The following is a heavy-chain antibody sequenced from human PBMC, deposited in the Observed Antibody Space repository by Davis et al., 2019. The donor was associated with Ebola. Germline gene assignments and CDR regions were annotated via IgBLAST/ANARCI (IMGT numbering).Heavy chain of an antibody. D-gene: IGHD3-22*01. V-gene: IGHV3-7*01. CDR2: IKQDGGEK. CDR1: GFIFSNYW. Sequence: GGSLRLSCAASGFIFSNYWMSWVRQAPGKGPEWLAIIKQDGGEKYYVDSVKGRFTISRDNAKNSLYLQMNSLRAEDAAVYYCARDLKRYYDSSGYYLDWGQGTLVTVSS. J-gene: IGHJ4*02. CDR3: ARDLKRYYDSSGYYLD.